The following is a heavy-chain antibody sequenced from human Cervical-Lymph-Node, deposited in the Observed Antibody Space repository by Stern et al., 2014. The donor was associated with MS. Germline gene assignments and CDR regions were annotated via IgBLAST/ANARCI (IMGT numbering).Heavy chain of an antibody. Sequence: QLVQSGAEVKKPGESLKISCRTSGYTFSNFWIGWVRQMPGKGLEWMGVIYPADSDTTYSPSFQGQVPISADESISTAYLQWRSLKASDTAMYYCVRRRDSAGYDTFDLWGQGTMLIVSS. J-gene: IGHJ3*01. CDR1: GYTFSNFW. CDR2: IYPADSDT. V-gene: IGHV5-51*01. D-gene: IGHD3-22*01. CDR3: VRRRDSAGYDTFDL.